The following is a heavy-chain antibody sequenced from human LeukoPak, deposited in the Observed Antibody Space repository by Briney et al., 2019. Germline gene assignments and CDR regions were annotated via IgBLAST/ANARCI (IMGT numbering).Heavy chain of an antibody. V-gene: IGHV1-69*05. CDR2: VISIFGTA. J-gene: IGHJ5*02. CDR1: GGTFSSYA. CDR3: ARVLDTARNWFDP. D-gene: IGHD5-18*01. Sequence: ASVKVSCKASGGTFSSYAISWVRQAPGQGLEWMGGVISIFGTANYAQKFQGRVTITTDESTSTAYMELSSLRSEDTAVYYCARVLDTARNWFDPWGQGTLVTVSS.